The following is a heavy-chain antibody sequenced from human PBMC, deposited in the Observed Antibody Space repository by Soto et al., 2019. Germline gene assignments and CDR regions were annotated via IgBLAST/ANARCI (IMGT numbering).Heavy chain of an antibody. V-gene: IGHV3-33*05. D-gene: IGHD2-21*02. J-gene: IGHJ3*02. Sequence: VQVLESGGGLVQPGGSLRLSCEASGFSFSSYGMHWVRQAPGKGLDWVAVIPNDGSYQHYAESVKGRFTISRDNSKNTLFLQMNSLRAEDTAVYYCARDDAFGDENGFDIWGQGTMVTVSS. CDR2: IPNDGSYQ. CDR3: ARDDAFGDENGFDI. CDR1: GFSFSSYG.